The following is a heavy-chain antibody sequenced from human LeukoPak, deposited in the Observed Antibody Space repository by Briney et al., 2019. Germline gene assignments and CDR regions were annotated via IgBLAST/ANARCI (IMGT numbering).Heavy chain of an antibody. CDR3: TRVNYYDSGSLYYGYFDY. CDR1: GFNFDAYA. CDR2: IRSQAYGAAT. J-gene: IGHJ4*02. Sequence: SGGSLRLSCSASGFNFDAYAMSWVRQAPGKGPEWVGFIRSQAYGAATNYAPFVQDRFTISRDDSRSIVHLQLDSLRTDDTAVYFCTRVNYYDSGSLYYGYFDYWGQGALVTVSS. D-gene: IGHD3-22*01. V-gene: IGHV3-49*04.